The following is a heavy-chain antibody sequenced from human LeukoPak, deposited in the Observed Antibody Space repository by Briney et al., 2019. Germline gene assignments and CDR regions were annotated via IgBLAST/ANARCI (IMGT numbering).Heavy chain of an antibody. J-gene: IGHJ5*02. D-gene: IGHD1-26*01. CDR3: ARVPVNIWENWFDP. Sequence: SETLSLTCTVSGGSISSYYWNWIRQPAGKGLDWIGRIYTSGSTNYNPSLKSRVTMSVDTSKNQFSLKLSSVTAADTAVYYCARVPVNIWENWFDPWGQGTLVTVSS. CDR2: IYTSGST. V-gene: IGHV4-4*07. CDR1: GGSISSYY.